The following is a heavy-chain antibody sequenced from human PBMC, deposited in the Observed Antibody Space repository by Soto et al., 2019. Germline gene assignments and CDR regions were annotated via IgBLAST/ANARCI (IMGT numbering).Heavy chain of an antibody. CDR2: IIPILGIA. Sequence: QVQLVQSGAEVQKPGSSVKVSCKASGGTFSSYTISWVRQAPGQGLEWMGRIIPILGIANYAQKFQGRVTITADKSTSTAYMELSSLRSEDTAVYYCARGGGGYNRYFDYWGQGTLVTVSS. CDR3: ARGGGGYNRYFDY. J-gene: IGHJ4*02. V-gene: IGHV1-69*02. D-gene: IGHD3-16*01. CDR1: GGTFSSYT.